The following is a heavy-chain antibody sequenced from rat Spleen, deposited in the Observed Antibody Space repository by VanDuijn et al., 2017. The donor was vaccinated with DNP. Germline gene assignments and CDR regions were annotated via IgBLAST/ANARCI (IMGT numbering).Heavy chain of an antibody. CDR2: ISYDGGST. Sequence: EVQLVESGGGLVQPGRSLKLSCAASGITFSDYYMAWVRQVPTKGLEWVASISYDGGSTNYRDSVKGRFTISRDNAKSTLYLQMNSLRSEDTATYYGARRGYNKSWYFDFWGPGTMVTVSS. D-gene: IGHD1-10*01. V-gene: IGHV5-22*01. CDR3: ARRGYNKSWYFDF. CDR1: GITFSDYY. J-gene: IGHJ1*01.